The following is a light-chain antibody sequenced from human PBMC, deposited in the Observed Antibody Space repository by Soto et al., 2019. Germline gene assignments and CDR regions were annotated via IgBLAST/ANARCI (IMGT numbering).Light chain of an antibody. V-gene: IGKV1-39*01. CDR1: QSINRY. CDR2: SAS. J-gene: IGKJ2*01. CDR3: QQSFSVPPYT. Sequence: DIQMTQSPSSLSASVGDRVTITCRASQSINRYLNWYQQKPGKAPKLLIYSASSLLSGVPARFSGSGSGTDFTLTITSLQPEDSATYYCQQSFSVPPYTFGQGTKLEIK.